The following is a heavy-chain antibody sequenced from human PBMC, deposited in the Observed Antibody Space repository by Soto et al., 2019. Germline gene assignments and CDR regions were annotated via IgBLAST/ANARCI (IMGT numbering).Heavy chain of an antibody. CDR2: IWYDGSNK. J-gene: IGHJ4*02. CDR1: GFTFSSYG. CDR3: XXXXXXXXXXXXXXX. Sequence: QVQLVESGGGVVQPGRSLRLSCAASGFTFSSYGMHWVRQAPGKGLEWVAVIWYDGSNKYYADSVKGRFTISRDNSKNXXYXXXXXXXXXXXXXXYXXXXXXXXXXXXXXXXXGQGTLVXVSS. V-gene: IGHV3-33*01. D-gene: IGHD2-8*02.